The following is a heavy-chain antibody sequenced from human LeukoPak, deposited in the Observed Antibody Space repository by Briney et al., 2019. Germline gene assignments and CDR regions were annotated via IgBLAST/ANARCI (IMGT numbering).Heavy chain of an antibody. Sequence: GGSLRLSCAGSGITFSSYWMHWVRQAPGKGLVWVSRINSDGRSTNYADSVKGRFTISRDNAKNSLYLQMNSLRAEDTAIYYCARDGNSGSYGMDVWGQGTTVTVSS. D-gene: IGHD1-7*01. J-gene: IGHJ6*02. CDR1: GITFSSYW. V-gene: IGHV3-74*01. CDR2: INSDGRST. CDR3: ARDGNSGSYGMDV.